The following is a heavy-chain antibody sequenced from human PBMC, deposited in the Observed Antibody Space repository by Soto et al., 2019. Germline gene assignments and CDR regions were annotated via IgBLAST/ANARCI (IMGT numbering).Heavy chain of an antibody. CDR1: GFTFSSYG. V-gene: IGHV3-33*01. Sequence: PGGSLRLSCAASGFTFSSYGMHWVRQAPGKGLEWVAVIWYDGSNKYYADSVKGRFTISRDNSKNTLYLQMNSLRAEDTAVYYCARDFWAVGPAAPTGVEDYYYYGMDVWGQGTTVTVSS. CDR2: IWYDGSNK. J-gene: IGHJ6*02. CDR3: ARDFWAVGPAAPTGVEDYYYYGMDV. D-gene: IGHD2-2*01.